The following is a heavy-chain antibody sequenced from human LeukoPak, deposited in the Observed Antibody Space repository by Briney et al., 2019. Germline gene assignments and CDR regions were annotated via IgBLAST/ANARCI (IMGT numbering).Heavy chain of an antibody. D-gene: IGHD4-17*01. CDR3: ARGSTDYGDYSPKLDY. J-gene: IGHJ4*02. V-gene: IGHV4-61*01. CDR1: GGSISISSYY. CDR2: VFYSGST. Sequence: PSETLSLTCTVSGGSISISSYYWSWIRQSPGKGLEWIGYVFYSGSTNYNPSLKSRVTISVDTSKNQFSLKLSSVTAADTAVYYCARGSTDYGDYSPKLDYWGQGTLVTVSS.